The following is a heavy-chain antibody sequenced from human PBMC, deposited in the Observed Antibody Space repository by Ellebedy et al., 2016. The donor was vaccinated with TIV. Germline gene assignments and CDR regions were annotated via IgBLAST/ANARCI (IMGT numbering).Heavy chain of an antibody. V-gene: IGHV5-51*01. D-gene: IGHD2-2*01. CDR1: GYTFTNYW. CDR3: ARQPEVCSGAGCYFGYFDY. Sequence: GESLKISCKGSGYTFTNYWIGWVRQMPGKGLEWMGIIYPGDSDTRYSPSFQGQVTISADKSISTAYLQWSSLRASDTAIYYCARQPEVCSGAGCYFGYFDYWGQGTLVTVSS. CDR2: IYPGDSDT. J-gene: IGHJ4*02.